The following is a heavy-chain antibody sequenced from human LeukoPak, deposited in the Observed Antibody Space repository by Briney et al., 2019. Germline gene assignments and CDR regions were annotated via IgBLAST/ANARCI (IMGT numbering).Heavy chain of an antibody. J-gene: IGHJ3*02. V-gene: IGHV3-30-3*01. CDR1: GFTFSSYA. CDR2: ISYDGSNK. CDR3: ARARSPLGGQIPDAFDI. D-gene: IGHD3-16*01. Sequence: PGGSLRLSCAASGFTFSSYAMHWVRQAPGKGLEWVAVISYDGSNKYYADSVKGRFTISRDNSKNTLYLQMNSLRAEDTAVYYCARARSPLGGQIPDAFDIWGQGTMVTVSS.